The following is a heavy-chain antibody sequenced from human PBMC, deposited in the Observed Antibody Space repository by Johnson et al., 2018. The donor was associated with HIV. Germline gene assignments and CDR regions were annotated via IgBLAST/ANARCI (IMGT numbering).Heavy chain of an antibody. D-gene: IGHD4-23*01. CDR1: GFTFSSYG. J-gene: IGHJ3*02. V-gene: IGHV3-NL1*01. Sequence: QVQLVESGGGVVQPGRSLRLSCAASGFTFSSYGMHWVRQAPGKGLEWVSGISGSGGSTYYAESVKGRFTISRDNSKDTLSLQMNSLRVEDTAVYYCARGDWLTVVTSPDAFDIWGQGTMVTVSS. CDR3: ARGDWLTVVTSPDAFDI. CDR2: ISGSGGST.